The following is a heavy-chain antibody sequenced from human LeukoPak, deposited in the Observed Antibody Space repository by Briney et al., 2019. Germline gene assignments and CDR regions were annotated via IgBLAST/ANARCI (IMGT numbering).Heavy chain of an antibody. CDR1: GGTFSSYA. CDR3: ARPEAENAFDI. J-gene: IGHJ3*02. Sequence: ASVKVSCKASGGTFSSYAISWVRQAPGQGLEWMGRIIPILGIANYAQKFQGRVTITADKSTSTAYMELSSLRSEDTAVYYCARPEAENAFDIWGQGTMVTVSS. D-gene: IGHD5-24*01. CDR2: IIPILGIA. V-gene: IGHV1-69*04.